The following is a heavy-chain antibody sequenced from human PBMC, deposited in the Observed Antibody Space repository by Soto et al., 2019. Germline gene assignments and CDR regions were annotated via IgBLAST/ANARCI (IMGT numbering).Heavy chain of an antibody. Sequence: QVQLVQSGAEVKKPGSSVKVSCKASGGTFSSYAISWVRQAPGQGLEWMGGIIPIFGTANYAQKFQGRVTITADESTSTAYMELSSLRSEDTAVYYCASSRAGYSSSWYWSGYWGQGTLVTVSS. J-gene: IGHJ4*02. V-gene: IGHV1-69*12. CDR3: ASSRAGYSSSWYWSGY. CDR2: IIPIFGTA. D-gene: IGHD6-13*01. CDR1: GGTFSSYA.